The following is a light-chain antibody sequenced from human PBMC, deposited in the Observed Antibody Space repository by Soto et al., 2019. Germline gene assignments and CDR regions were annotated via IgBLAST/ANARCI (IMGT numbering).Light chain of an antibody. J-gene: IGKJ5*01. CDR1: QTVNNK. CDR3: QQYNNWPPIT. Sequence: EILMTQSPATLSVSPGERATLSCRATQTVNNKVVWYQHKPGQAPRLLIYGASTRATGIPARFSGSGSGTEFTLSISSLQSEDFAVYYCQQYNNWPPITFGQGTRLEI. V-gene: IGKV3-15*01. CDR2: GAS.